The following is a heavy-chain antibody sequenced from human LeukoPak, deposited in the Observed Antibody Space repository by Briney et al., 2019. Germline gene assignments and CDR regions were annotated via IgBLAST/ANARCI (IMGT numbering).Heavy chain of an antibody. CDR2: IYSSGTT. J-gene: IGHJ3*02. Sequence: PSETLSLTCSVSGGSINFNHWSWIRQPAGKGLEGIGRIYSSGTTNYNPSLNSRVTMSVDTSNNQFSLKLTSVTAADTAVYYCTRGARDDYKDIDAFDIWGQGTMVTVSS. CDR1: GGSINFNH. CDR3: TRGARDDYKDIDAFDI. V-gene: IGHV4-4*07. D-gene: IGHD4-4*01.